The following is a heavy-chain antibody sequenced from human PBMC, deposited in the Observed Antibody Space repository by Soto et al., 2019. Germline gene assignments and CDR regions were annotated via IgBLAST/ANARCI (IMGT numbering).Heavy chain of an antibody. J-gene: IGHJ4*02. Sequence: QVQLVESGGGVVQPGRSLRLSCTASGFTFSSYAMHWVRQAPGKGLEWVAVISYDGSNKYYADSVKDRFTISRDNSKNTLYLQMNSLRAEDTAVYYCARDKRDLRFLEWSYYFAYWGQGTLVTVSS. CDR1: GFTFSSYA. D-gene: IGHD3-3*01. V-gene: IGHV3-30-3*01. CDR2: ISYDGSNK. CDR3: ARDKRDLRFLEWSYYFAY.